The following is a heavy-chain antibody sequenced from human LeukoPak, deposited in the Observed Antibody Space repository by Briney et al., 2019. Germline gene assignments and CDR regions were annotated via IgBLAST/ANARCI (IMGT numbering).Heavy chain of an antibody. CDR1: GGSISSSNW. CDR2: IYHSGST. J-gene: IGHJ6*02. V-gene: IGHV4-4*02. Sequence: SETLSLTCAVSGGSISSSNWWSWVRQPPGKGLEWIGEIYHSGSTNYNPSLKSRVTISVDTSKNQFSLKLSSVTAADTAVYYCARDPYSGSTYGMDVWGQGTTVTVSS. CDR3: ARDPYSGSTYGMDV. D-gene: IGHD1-26*01.